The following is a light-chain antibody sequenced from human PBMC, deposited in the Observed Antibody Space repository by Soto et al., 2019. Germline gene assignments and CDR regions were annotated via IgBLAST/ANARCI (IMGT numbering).Light chain of an antibody. CDR3: CSYAGSYTPXV. CDR2: DVS. J-gene: IGLJ1*01. V-gene: IGLV2-11*01. Sequence: QSALTQPRSVSGSPGQSVTISCTGTSSDVGGYNYVSWYQQHPGKAPKLMIYDVSKRPSGVPDRFSGSKSGNTASLTISGLQAEDEADYYCCSYAGSYTPXVFGTGTKVTVL. CDR1: SSDVGGYNY.